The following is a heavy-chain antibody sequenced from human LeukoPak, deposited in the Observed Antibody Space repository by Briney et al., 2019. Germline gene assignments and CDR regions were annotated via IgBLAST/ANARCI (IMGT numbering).Heavy chain of an antibody. J-gene: IGHJ4*02. V-gene: IGHV3-30*04. D-gene: IGHD3-3*01. CDR3: ARDLIFGVVILYGSPDY. Sequence: PGRSLRLSCAASGFTFSSYAMHWVRQAPGKGLEWVAVISYDGSNKYYADSVKGRFTISRDNSKNTLYLQMNSLRAEDTAVYYCARDLIFGVVILYGSPDYWGQGTLVTVSS. CDR2: ISYDGSNK. CDR1: GFTFSSYA.